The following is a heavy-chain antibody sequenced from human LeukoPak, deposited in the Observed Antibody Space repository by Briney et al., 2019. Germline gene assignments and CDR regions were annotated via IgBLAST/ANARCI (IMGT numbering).Heavy chain of an antibody. V-gene: IGHV4-59*01. J-gene: IGHJ4*02. CDR2: IYYNGST. CDR1: GGSIRRYY. Sequence: SETLSLTCTVSGGSIRRYYWSWIRQSPGKGLEWIGKIYYNGSTDYNPSLKSRVTMSVDTSKNQLSLKLKSVTAADTAVYFCARALGTSFDYWGQGTLVTVSS. CDR3: ARALGTSFDY. D-gene: IGHD7-27*01.